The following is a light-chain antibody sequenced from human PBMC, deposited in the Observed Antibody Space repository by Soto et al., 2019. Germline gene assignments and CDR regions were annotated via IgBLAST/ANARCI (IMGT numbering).Light chain of an antibody. CDR3: QAWDSSTGV. CDR1: KLGDKY. CDR2: QDS. Sequence: YELTQPPSVSVSPGQTASITCSGDKLGDKYACWYQQKPGQSPVLVIYQDSKRPSGIPERFSGSKSGNTATLTISGTQAMDEADYYCQAWDSSTGVFGTGTKLTVL. J-gene: IGLJ1*01. V-gene: IGLV3-1*01.